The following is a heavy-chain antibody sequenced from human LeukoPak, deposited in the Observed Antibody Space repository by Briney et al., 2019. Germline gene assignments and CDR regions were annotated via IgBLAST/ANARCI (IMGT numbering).Heavy chain of an antibody. V-gene: IGHV3-23*01. D-gene: IGHD3-10*01. J-gene: IGHJ5*02. CDR3: AKDEDYYGSGSYYTYNWFDP. Sequence: GGSLRLSCAASGFTFSSYAMSWVRQAPGKGLEWVSAISGGGGSTYYADSVKGRFTISRDNSKNTLYLQMNSLRAEDTAVYYCAKDEDYYGSGSYYTYNWFDPWGQGTLVTVSS. CDR1: GFTFSSYA. CDR2: ISGGGGST.